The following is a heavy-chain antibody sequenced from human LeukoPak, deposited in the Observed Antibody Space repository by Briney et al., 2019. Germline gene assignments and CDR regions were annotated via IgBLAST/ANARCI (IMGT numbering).Heavy chain of an antibody. J-gene: IGHJ4*02. Sequence: GGSLRLSCAASGFTLSSYWMHWVRQAPGKGLVWVSRINSDGSITSYADSVKGRFTISRDNAKNTLYLQMNSLRAEDTAVYYCATGSYYSDYWGQGTLVTVSS. D-gene: IGHD1-26*01. CDR1: GFTLSSYW. V-gene: IGHV3-74*01. CDR2: INSDGSIT. CDR3: ATGSYYSDY.